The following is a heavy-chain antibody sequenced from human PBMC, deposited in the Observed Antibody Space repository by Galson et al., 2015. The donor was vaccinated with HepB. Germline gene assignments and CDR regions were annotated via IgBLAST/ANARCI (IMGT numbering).Heavy chain of an antibody. V-gene: IGHV5-10-1*01. J-gene: IGHJ4*02. Sequence: QSGAEVKKPGESLKISCKGSGYSFTSYWIGWVRQMPGKGLEWMGRIDPSDSYTNYSPSFQGHVTISADKSISTAYLQWSSLKASDTAMYYCARGGYSGGDEYYFDYWGQGTLVTVSS. CDR1: GYSFTSYW. D-gene: IGHD1-26*01. CDR2: IDPSDSYT. CDR3: ARGGYSGGDEYYFDY.